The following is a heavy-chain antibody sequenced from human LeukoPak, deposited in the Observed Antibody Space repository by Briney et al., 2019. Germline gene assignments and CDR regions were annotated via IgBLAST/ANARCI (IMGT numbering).Heavy chain of an antibody. V-gene: IGHV3-30*04. J-gene: IGHJ4*02. CDR3: ARERTAGGTYYFDY. Sequence: GGSLRLSCAASGFTFSSYDMHWVRQAPGKGLEWVAVISYDVTTKYYADSVKGRFTISRDNSNNTLYLQMNSLRAEDTAVYYCARERTAGGTYYFDYWGQGTLVTVSS. CDR1: GFTFSSYD. CDR2: ISYDVTTK. D-gene: IGHD6-13*01.